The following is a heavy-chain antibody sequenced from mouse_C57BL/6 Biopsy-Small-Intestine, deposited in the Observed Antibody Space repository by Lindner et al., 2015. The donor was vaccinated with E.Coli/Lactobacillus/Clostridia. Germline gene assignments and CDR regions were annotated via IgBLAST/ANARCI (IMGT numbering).Heavy chain of an antibody. Sequence: VQLQESGGGLVKPGGSLKLSCAASGFTFSDYGMHWVRQAPETGLEWVAYISSGSSTIYYADTVKGRFTISRDNAKNTLFLQMTSLRSEDTAMYYCANRGRDYYAMDYWGQGTSVTVSS. CDR2: ISSGSSTI. J-gene: IGHJ4*01. CDR1: GFTFSDYG. CDR3: ANRGRDYYAMDY. V-gene: IGHV5-17*01. D-gene: IGHD3-3*01.